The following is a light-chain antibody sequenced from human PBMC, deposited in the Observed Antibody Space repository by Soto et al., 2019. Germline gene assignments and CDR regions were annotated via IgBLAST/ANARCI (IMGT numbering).Light chain of an antibody. J-gene: IGLJ3*02. V-gene: IGLV2-14*01. CDR1: SSDVGGYNY. Sequence: QSALTQPASVSGSPGQSITISCTGTSSDVGGYNYVSWYQQYPGKAPKLMIYDVSNRPSGVSNRFSGSKSGNKASLTISGLQSEDEADYYCSSYTSSSTVMVLGGGTKLTVL. CDR3: SSYTSSSTVMV. CDR2: DVS.